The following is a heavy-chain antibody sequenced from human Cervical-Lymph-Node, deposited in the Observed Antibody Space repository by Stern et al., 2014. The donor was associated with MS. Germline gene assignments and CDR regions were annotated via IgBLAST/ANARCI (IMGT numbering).Heavy chain of an antibody. CDR1: GFTFSSFA. J-gene: IGHJ1*01. CDR3: ARDPITMKVVVKTPYFQR. V-gene: IGHV3-30*04. Sequence: DQLVESGGGVVQPGRSLRLSCAASGFTFSSFAMHWVRQAPGKGLEWVALISYDGSYKYYADSVKGRFTISRDNSKNTLYLQMNSLRAEDTAVYYCARDPITMKVVVKTPYFQRWGQGTLVTVSS. D-gene: IGHD3-22*01. CDR2: ISYDGSYK.